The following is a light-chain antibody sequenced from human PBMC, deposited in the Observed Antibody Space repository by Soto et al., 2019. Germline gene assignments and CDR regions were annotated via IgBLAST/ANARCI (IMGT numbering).Light chain of an antibody. CDR3: SSYTSNNFVI. CDR2: AVS. J-gene: IGLJ2*01. Sequence: QSALTQPASVSGSPGQSITISCTGSSSDIGDYNYVSWYKQHPGKAPQLMIYAVSNRPSGVSNPFSGSKSGNTASLTISGLQAEDEADYYCSSYTSNNFVIFGGGTKLTVL. CDR1: SSDIGDYNY. V-gene: IGLV2-14*03.